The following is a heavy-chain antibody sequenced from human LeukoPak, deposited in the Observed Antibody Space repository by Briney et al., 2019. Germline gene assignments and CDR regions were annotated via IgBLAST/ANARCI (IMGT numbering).Heavy chain of an antibody. D-gene: IGHD3-10*01. V-gene: IGHV4-30-4*01. CDR1: GGSISSGDYY. Sequence: PSETLSLTCTVSGGSISSGDYYWSWISQPPGKGLEWLGYIYYSGSTYYNPSLKSRVTISVDTSKNQFSLKLSSVTAADTAVYYCAREGTMVRGVLDYWGQGTLVTVSS. J-gene: IGHJ4*02. CDR2: IYYSGST. CDR3: AREGTMVRGVLDY.